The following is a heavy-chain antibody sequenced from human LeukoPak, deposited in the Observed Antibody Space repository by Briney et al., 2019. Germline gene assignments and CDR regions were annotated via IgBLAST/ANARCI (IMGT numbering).Heavy chain of an antibody. CDR3: ASRVTGGYNIYSV. Sequence: SETLSLTCTVSGGSISSYYWSWIRQPPGKGLEWIGYIYYSGSTNYNPSLKSRVTISVDTSKNQFSLKLRSVTAADTAVYYCASRVTGGYNIYSVWGQGPLVTVS. D-gene: IGHD5-24*01. V-gene: IGHV4-59*01. CDR1: GGSISSYY. CDR2: IYYSGST. J-gene: IGHJ4*02.